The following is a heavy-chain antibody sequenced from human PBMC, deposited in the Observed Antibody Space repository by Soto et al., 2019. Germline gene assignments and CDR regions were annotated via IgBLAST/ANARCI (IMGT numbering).Heavy chain of an antibody. D-gene: IGHD6-13*01. CDR2: INHSGST. Sequence: SETLSLTCAVYGGSFSGYYWSWIRQPPGKGLEWIGEINHSGSTNYNPSPKSRVTISVDTSKNQFSLKLSSVTAADTAVYYCARNSGYSSSRKIYYFDYWGQGTLVTVSS. CDR1: GGSFSGYY. V-gene: IGHV4-34*01. CDR3: ARNSGYSSSRKIYYFDY. J-gene: IGHJ4*02.